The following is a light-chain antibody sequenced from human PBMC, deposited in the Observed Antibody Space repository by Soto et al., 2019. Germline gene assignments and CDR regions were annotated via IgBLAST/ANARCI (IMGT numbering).Light chain of an antibody. Sequence: QSVLTQPPSASGSPGQSVTISCTGTSSDVGGYDYVSWYQQLPGKAPKLVIYEVNKRPSGVPERFSGSKSGNTASLTVSGLQAEDEADYYCSSYTSSSTQVFGTGTKLTVL. CDR1: SSDVGGYDY. J-gene: IGLJ1*01. V-gene: IGLV2-8*01. CDR2: EVN. CDR3: SSYTSSSTQV.